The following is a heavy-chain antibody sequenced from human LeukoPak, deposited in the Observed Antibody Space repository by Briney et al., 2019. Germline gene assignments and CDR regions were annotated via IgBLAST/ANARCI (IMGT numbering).Heavy chain of an antibody. CDR3: ARAGTVVVAENWFDP. J-gene: IGHJ5*02. CDR2: IIPIRGIA. D-gene: IGHD2-15*01. Sequence: SVKVSCKASGGTFSSYAISWVRQAPGQGLEWMGRIIPIRGIAHYAQRFQGRVTITADKSTSTAYMELSSLTSEDTAVYYCARAGTVVVAENWFDPWGQGNLVTVSS. CDR1: GGTFSSYA. V-gene: IGHV1-69*04.